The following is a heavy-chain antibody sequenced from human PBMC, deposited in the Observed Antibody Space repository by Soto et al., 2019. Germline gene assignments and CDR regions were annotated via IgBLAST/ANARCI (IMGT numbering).Heavy chain of an antibody. CDR3: ARVYCSGGSCYEFDY. Sequence: QVQLQESGPGLVKPSQTLSLTCTVSGGSISSGGYYWSWIRQHPGKGLEWIGYIYYSGSTYYNPSLKERLTISIATSRNPLSRQLTSVTATDTAVYYCARVYCSGGSCYEFDYWGQGTLFTVSS. D-gene: IGHD2-15*01. CDR2: IYYSGST. CDR1: GGSISSGGYY. J-gene: IGHJ4*02. V-gene: IGHV4-31*03.